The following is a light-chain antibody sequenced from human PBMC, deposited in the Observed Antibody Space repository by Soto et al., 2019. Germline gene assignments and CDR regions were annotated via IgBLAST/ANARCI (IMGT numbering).Light chain of an antibody. CDR3: QQYNNWPRT. CDR2: GPS. CDR1: QSVSYN. Sequence: EIVMTQSPATLSVSPGERVTLSCRASQSVSYNLAWYQQKPGQAPRLVIYGPSTRATGIPARFSGSGSGTEFTLTISSLQSEDFALYYCQQYNNWPRTFGQGTKVDIK. J-gene: IGKJ1*01. V-gene: IGKV3-15*01.